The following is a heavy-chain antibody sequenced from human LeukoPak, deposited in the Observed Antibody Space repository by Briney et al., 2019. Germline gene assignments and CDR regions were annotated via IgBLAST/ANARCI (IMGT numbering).Heavy chain of an antibody. D-gene: IGHD7-27*01. CDR1: GFTFSSYA. V-gene: IGHV3-48*04. J-gene: IGHJ4*02. Sequence: GGSLRLPCAASGFTFSSYAMSWVRQAPGKGLEWISHISGSGDTIYYADSVKGRFTISRDNTKNSLYLQMNSLRAEDTAVYYCARGNWGPDYWGQGTLVTVSS. CDR3: ARGNWGPDY. CDR2: ISGSGDTI.